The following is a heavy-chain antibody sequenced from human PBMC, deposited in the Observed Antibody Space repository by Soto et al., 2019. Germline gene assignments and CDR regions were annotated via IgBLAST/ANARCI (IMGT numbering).Heavy chain of an antibody. Sequence: SQTLSLTCAISGDSVSSNSAAWNWIRQSPSRGLEWLGRTYYRSEWYNDYAVSVKSRITINPDTSKNQFPLQLNSVTPEDTAMYYCAREVRGYSGAWHVNYPYGMDVWGQGTTVTVSS. CDR2: TYYRSEWYN. CDR1: GDSVSSNSAA. D-gene: IGHD6-19*01. CDR3: AREVRGYSGAWHVNYPYGMDV. V-gene: IGHV6-1*01. J-gene: IGHJ6*02.